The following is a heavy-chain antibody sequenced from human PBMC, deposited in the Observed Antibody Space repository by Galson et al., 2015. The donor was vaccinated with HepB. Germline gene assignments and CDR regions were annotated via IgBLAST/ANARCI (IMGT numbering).Heavy chain of an antibody. D-gene: IGHD6-19*01. Sequence: SLRLSCAASGSTFSTYGMHWVRQAPGKGLEWVAIISHEGGTQYYADSVKGRFTISRDNSKNTLYLQMISLKAEDTAMYYCAKERGIRYTSGWPLDHWGQGTLVTVST. J-gene: IGHJ4*02. V-gene: IGHV3-30*18. CDR1: GSTFSTYG. CDR2: ISHEGGTQ. CDR3: AKERGIRYTSGWPLDH.